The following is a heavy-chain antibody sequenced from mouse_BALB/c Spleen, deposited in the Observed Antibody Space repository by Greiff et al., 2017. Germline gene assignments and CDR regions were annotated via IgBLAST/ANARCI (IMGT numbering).Heavy chain of an antibody. J-gene: IGHJ4*01. CDR3: TRGIPYYYAMDY. V-gene: IGHV1-69*02. CDR1: GYTFTSYW. CDR2: IYPSDSYT. Sequence: VKLQQPGAELVRPGASVKLSCKASGYTFTSYWINWVKQRPGQGLEWIGNIYPSDSYTNYNQKFKDKATLTVDKSSSTAYMQLSSPTSEDSAVYYCTRGIPYYYAMDYWGQGTSVTVSS.